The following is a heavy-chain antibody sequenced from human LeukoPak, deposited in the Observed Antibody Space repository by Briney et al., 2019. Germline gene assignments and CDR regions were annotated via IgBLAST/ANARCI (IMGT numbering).Heavy chain of an antibody. CDR2: ISSSSSYI. J-gene: IGHJ5*02. Sequence: PGGSLRLSCAASGFTFSSYSMNWVRQAPGKGLEWVSSISSSSSYIYYADSVKGRFTISRDNAKNSLYLQMNSLRAEDTAVYYCARDLAIHIAVAGNWFDPWGQGTLVTVSS. D-gene: IGHD6-19*01. CDR1: GFTFSSYS. CDR3: ARDLAIHIAVAGNWFDP. V-gene: IGHV3-21*01.